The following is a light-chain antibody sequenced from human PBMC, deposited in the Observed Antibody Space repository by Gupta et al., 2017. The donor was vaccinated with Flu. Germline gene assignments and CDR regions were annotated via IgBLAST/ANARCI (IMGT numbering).Light chain of an antibody. V-gene: IGLV4-69*01. CDR3: QTWGTGIHVV. J-gene: IGLJ2*01. CDR2: LNSDGSH. Sequence: KLTCTLSSGHSSYASAWHQQQPEKGPRYLMKLNSDGSHSKGDGIPDRFSGSSSGAERYLTISSLQSEDEADYYCQTWGTGIHVVFGGGTKITVL. CDR1: SGHSSYA.